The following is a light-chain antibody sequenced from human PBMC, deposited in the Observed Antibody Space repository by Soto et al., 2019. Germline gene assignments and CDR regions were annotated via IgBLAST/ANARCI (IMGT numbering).Light chain of an antibody. Sequence: DIQMTQSPSSLSASVGDRVSITCRASQGITRDLAWYQQKQGKATKRLIYAASSLQSGVPSRFSGSGSGTEFTLTISSMQPEDFATYYCLQHNAYPYTFGQGTRLETK. CDR2: AAS. CDR3: LQHNAYPYT. J-gene: IGKJ2*01. CDR1: QGITRD. V-gene: IGKV1-17*01.